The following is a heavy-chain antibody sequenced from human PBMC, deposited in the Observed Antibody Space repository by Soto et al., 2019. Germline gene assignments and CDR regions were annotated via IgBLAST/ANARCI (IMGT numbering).Heavy chain of an antibody. D-gene: IGHD3-9*01. CDR1: GFTFSTYA. V-gene: IGHV3-23*01. J-gene: IGHJ4*02. CDR3: AKCYYDILTGYYIPAVDY. Sequence: EVQLLESGGGLVQPGGSLRLSCAASGFTFSTYAMTWVRQAPGKGLEWVSGISGSGGSTYYADCVKGRYTVCRDNSKNTLLLQMNSLRAEDTAVYYCAKCYYDILTGYYIPAVDYWGLGTLVTVSS. CDR2: ISGSGGST.